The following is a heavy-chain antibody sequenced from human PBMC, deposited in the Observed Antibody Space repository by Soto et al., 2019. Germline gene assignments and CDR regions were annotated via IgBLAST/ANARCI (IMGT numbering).Heavy chain of an antibody. J-gene: IGHJ4*02. CDR2: INPNGGGT. Sequence: ASVKVSCKASGYTFNDYYIYWVRQAPGQGLEWVAWINPNGGGTTYAQKFRDWVTVTRDTSTSTAYMELRSLRSDDTAVYYCARDLGDYDFWSGSIPGTYWGQGPLVTVSS. D-gene: IGHD3-3*01. CDR3: ARDLGDYDFWSGSIPGTY. V-gene: IGHV1-2*04. CDR1: GYTFNDYY.